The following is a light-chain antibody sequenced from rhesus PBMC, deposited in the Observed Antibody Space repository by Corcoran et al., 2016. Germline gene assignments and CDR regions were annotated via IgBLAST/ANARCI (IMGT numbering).Light chain of an antibody. CDR1: SSDLGGYNY. CDR3: SSYAGSNTFI. V-gene: IGLV2-23*01. J-gene: IGLJ1*01. CDR2: DVR. Sequence: QAALTQPPYVSGSPGQSVTISCTGPSSDLGGYNYVSWYQQHPGNSPKLMIYDVRKRPSGVSDRFSGSKSGNTASLTISGLPAEDESDYYCSSYAGSNTFIFGAGTRLTVL.